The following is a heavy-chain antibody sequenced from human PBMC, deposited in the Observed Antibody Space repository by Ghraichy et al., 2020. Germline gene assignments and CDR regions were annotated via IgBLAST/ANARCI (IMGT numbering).Heavy chain of an antibody. CDR3: TKDVPFTGVGTMLY. Sequence: LSLTCAASGLTFSHAWMTWVRQGPGERLEWVGHIRSHPDGGTTDYAAAVKGRFTISRDDSKDTIYLQMDSLKTEDTALYYCTKDVPFTGVGTMLYWGQGTPVTVSS. J-gene: IGHJ4*02. CDR2: IRSHPDGGTT. CDR1: GLTFSHAW. V-gene: IGHV3-15*01. D-gene: IGHD2-21*02.